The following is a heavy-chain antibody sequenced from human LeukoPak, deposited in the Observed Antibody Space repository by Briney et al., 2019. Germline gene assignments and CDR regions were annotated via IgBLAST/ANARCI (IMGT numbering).Heavy chain of an antibody. Sequence: PPETLSLTCTVSGGSISSYYWSWIRQPPGKGLEWIGYIYYSGSTNYNPSLKSRVTISVDTSKNQFSLKLSSVTAADTAVYYCAREYCSGGSCHFDYWGQGTLVTVSS. V-gene: IGHV4-59*01. D-gene: IGHD2-15*01. CDR1: GGSISSYY. CDR2: IYYSGST. J-gene: IGHJ4*02. CDR3: AREYCSGGSCHFDY.